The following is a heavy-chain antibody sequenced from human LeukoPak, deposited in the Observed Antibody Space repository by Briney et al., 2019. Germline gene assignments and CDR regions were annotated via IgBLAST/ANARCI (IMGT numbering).Heavy chain of an antibody. CDR3: ARVTVTPARVYYYYMDV. D-gene: IGHD4-17*01. J-gene: IGHJ6*03. Sequence: ASVKVSCKASGYTFTGYYMHWVRQAPGQGLEWMGWINPNSGGTNYAQEFQGRVTMTRDTSISTAYMELSRLRSDDTAVYYCARVTVTPARVYYYYMDVWGKGTTVTVSS. CDR2: INPNSGGT. CDR1: GYTFTGYY. V-gene: IGHV1-2*02.